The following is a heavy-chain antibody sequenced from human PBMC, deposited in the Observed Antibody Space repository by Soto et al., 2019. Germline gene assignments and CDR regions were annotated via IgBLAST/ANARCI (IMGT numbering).Heavy chain of an antibody. CDR1: GFTFSSYA. CDR2: ISYDGSNK. J-gene: IGHJ4*02. CDR3: GRCSSTSCHLGADY. V-gene: IGHV3-30-3*01. D-gene: IGHD2-2*01. Sequence: QVQLVESGGGVVQPGRSLRLSCAASGFTFSSYAMHWVHQGPGQGLEWVALISYDGSNKYYADSVKGRFTISRDNSKNTLYLQMNSLRTEDTAVYYCGRCSSTSCHLGADYWGQGTLVTVSS.